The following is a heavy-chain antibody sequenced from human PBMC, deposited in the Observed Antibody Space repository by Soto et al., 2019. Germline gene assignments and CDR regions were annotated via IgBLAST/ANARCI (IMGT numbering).Heavy chain of an antibody. J-gene: IGHJ4*02. D-gene: IGHD3-3*01. CDR3: ARDKRDLRFLEWSYYFDY. Sequence: QVQLVESGGGVVQPGRSLRLSCAASGFTFSGCAMHWVRQAPGKGLEWVAVISYDGSNKFYADSVKGRFTISRDNPKNKLYLQMNSLRAEDTAVYYCARDKRDLRFLEWSYYFDYWGQGTLVTVSS. CDR1: GFTFSGCA. V-gene: IGHV3-30-3*01. CDR2: ISYDGSNK.